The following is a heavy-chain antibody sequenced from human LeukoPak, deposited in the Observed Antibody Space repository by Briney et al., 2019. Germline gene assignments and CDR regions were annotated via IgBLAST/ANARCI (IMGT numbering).Heavy chain of an antibody. Sequence: GGSLRLSCAASGFTVSSNYMSWVRQAPGQGLEWVSVIYSGGSTYYADSVKGRFTIARHNSKNTLYLQMNSLRAEDTAVYYCARGLYDSSGYAAYYFDYWGQGTLVTVSS. CDR1: GFTVSSNY. J-gene: IGHJ4*02. D-gene: IGHD3-22*01. CDR3: ARGLYDSSGYAAYYFDY. CDR2: IYSGGST. V-gene: IGHV3-53*01.